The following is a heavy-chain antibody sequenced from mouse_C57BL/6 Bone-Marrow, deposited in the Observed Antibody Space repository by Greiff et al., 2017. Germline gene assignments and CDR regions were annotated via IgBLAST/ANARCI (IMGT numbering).Heavy chain of an antibody. CDR3: ALDSSGLYAMDY. D-gene: IGHD3-2*02. CDR1: GYAFSSSW. CDR2: IYPGDGDT. J-gene: IGHJ4*01. Sequence: QVQLQQSGPELVKPGASVKISCKASGYAFSSSWMDWVKQRPGKGLEWIGRIYPGDGDTNYNGKFKGKATLTADKSSSTAYMQLSSLTSEDSAVYFCALDSSGLYAMDYWGQGTSVTVSS. V-gene: IGHV1-82*01.